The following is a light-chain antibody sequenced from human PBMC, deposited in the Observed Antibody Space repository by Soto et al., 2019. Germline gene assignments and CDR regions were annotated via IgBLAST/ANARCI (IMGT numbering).Light chain of an antibody. CDR2: DAS. CDR3: QQRSNWFT. V-gene: IGKV3-11*01. Sequence: EIVLTQSPATLSLSPGERATLSCRASQSVSSYLAWYQQKPGQAPRLLIYDASNRATGIPARFSGSGSGTDFTLTISSLEPEGFAVYYCQQRSNWFTFGPGTKVDIK. J-gene: IGKJ3*01. CDR1: QSVSSY.